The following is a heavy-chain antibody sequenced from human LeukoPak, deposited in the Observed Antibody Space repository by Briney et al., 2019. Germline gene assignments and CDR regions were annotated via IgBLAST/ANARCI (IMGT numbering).Heavy chain of an antibody. J-gene: IGHJ5*02. CDR1: GGSISSSSYY. CDR2: IYYSGST. V-gene: IGHV4-39*07. Sequence: SETLSLTCTVSGGSISSSSYYWGWIRQPPGKGLEWIGSIYYSGSTYYNPSLKSRVTISVNTSKNQFSLKLSSVTAADTAVYYCARDGPARTTNLRWFDPWGQGTLVTVSS. CDR3: ARDGPARTTNLRWFDP. D-gene: IGHD1-7*01.